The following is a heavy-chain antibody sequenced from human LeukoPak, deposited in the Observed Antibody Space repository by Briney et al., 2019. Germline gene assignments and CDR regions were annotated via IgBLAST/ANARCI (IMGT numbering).Heavy chain of an antibody. V-gene: IGHV1-2*02. J-gene: IGHJ4*02. CDR1: GYTFTGYY. CDR3: ARDERYYGSGSYYNFGY. D-gene: IGHD3-10*01. CDR2: INPNSGGT. Sequence: ASVKVSFKASGYTFTGYYMHWVRQAPGQGLEWMGWINPNSGGTNYAQKFQGRVTMTRDTSISTAYMELSRLRSDDTAVYYCARDERYYGSGSYYNFGYWGQGTLVTVSS.